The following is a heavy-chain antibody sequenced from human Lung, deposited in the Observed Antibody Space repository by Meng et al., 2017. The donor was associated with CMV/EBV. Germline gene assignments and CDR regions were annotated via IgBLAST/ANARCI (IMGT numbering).Heavy chain of an antibody. V-gene: IGHV5-51*01. CDR3: ASGAGDL. CDR1: GYSFTTFS. CDR2: IHPSDSET. D-gene: IGHD1-26*01. J-gene: IGHJ5*02. Sequence: KVSCKGSGYSFTTFSINWVRQMPGKGLEWMGAIHPSDSETEYSPFFEGKVTISADKSNSTASLQWNSLKPSDTAMYYCASGAGDLWGQGPLVTVSS.